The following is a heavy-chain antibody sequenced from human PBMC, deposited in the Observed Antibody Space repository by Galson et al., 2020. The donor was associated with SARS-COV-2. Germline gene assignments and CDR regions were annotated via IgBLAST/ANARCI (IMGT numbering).Heavy chain of an antibody. CDR1: GFTFGDYA. D-gene: IGHD2-15*01. V-gene: IGHV3-49*03. CDR3: NRDFFYGGYVDY. CDR2: IRSKAYGGTT. J-gene: IGHJ4*02. Sequence: GGSLRLSCTASGFTFGDYAMSWFRQAPGKGLEWVGFIRSKAYGGTTEYAASVKGRFTISRDDSKSIAYLQMNSLKTEDTAVYYCNRDFFYGGYVDYWGQGTLVTVSS.